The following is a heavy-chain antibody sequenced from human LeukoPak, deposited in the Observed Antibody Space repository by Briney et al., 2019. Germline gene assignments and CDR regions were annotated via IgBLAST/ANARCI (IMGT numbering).Heavy chain of an antibody. J-gene: IGHJ4*02. V-gene: IGHV3-23*01. CDR3: AKDWVDDSSGYYYVRGSALFDY. CDR2: ISGSGGST. D-gene: IGHD3-22*01. CDR1: GFTFSSYG. Sequence: PGGSLRLSCAASGFTFSSYGMSWVRQAPGKGLEWVSAISGSGGSTYYADSVKGRFTISRDNSKNTLYLQMNSLRAEDTAVYYCAKDWVDDSSGYYYVRGSALFDYWGQGTLVTVSS.